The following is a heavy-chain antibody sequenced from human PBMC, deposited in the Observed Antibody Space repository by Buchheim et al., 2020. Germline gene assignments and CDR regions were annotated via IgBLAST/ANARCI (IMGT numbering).Heavy chain of an antibody. V-gene: IGHV3-48*04. CDR1: GFYFSSYG. Sequence: EVQLVESEGGSVQPGGSLRLSCAASGFYFSSYGMTWVRQAPGEGLGWVSYIYPCSSITYYAESLKGRLTISRDHAKKSPFLEMNSLRAEDTAVYYCARARYNTSPDYWGQGTL. D-gene: IGHD1-14*01. CDR2: IYPCSSIT. CDR3: ARARYNTSPDY. J-gene: IGHJ4*02.